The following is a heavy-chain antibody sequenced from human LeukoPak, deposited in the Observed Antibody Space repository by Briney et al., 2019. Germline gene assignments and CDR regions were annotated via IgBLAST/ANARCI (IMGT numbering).Heavy chain of an antibody. V-gene: IGHV3-23*01. Sequence: GGSLRLSCAASGFTFSSYAMSWVRQAPGKGLEWVSAISGSGGSTYYADSVKGRFTNSRDNSKNTLYLQMNSLRAEDTAVYYCAKDLNRITIFGVVITVGFDYWGQGTLVTVSS. J-gene: IGHJ4*02. CDR1: GFTFSSYA. D-gene: IGHD3-3*01. CDR2: ISGSGGST. CDR3: AKDLNRITIFGVVITVGFDY.